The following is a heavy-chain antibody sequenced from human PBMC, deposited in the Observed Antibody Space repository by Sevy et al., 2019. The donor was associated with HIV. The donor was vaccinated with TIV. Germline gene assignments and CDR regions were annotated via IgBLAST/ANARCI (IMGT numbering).Heavy chain of an antibody. D-gene: IGHD6-6*01. CDR3: ARVKDLTFEYSSSSFRY. CDR2: ISAYNGNT. J-gene: IGHJ4*02. CDR1: GYTFTSYG. V-gene: IGHV1-18*01. Sequence: ASVKVSCKAYGYTFTSYGISWVRQAPGQGLEWMGWISAYNGNTNYAQKLQGRVTMTTDTSTSTAYMELRSLRSDDTAVYYCARVKDLTFEYSSSSFRYWGQGTLVTVSS.